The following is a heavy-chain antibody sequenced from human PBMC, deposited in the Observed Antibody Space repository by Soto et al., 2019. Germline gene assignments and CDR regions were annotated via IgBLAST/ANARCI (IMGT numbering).Heavy chain of an antibody. J-gene: IGHJ4*02. CDR1: GYTFTSYG. CDR3: ARIWAAESFDY. CDR2: SSAYNGNT. V-gene: IGHV1-18*01. Sequence: QVQLVQSGAEVKKPGASVKVSCKASGYTFTSYGISWVRQAPGQGLEWMGWSSAYNGNTNNAQTRQGRVTMTTDTSTSTAYMEPRSMRSDDTAVYYCARIWAAESFDYWGQGTLVTVSS. D-gene: IGHD6-13*01.